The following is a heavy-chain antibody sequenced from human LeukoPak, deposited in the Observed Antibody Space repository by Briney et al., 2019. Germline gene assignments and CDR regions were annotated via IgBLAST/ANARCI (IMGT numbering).Heavy chain of an antibody. V-gene: IGHV4-39*01. CDR3: SFFAY. D-gene: IGHD6-13*01. Sequence: PSETLSLTCTVSGDSIGSSNNCWAWVRQPPGKGLEWLGSSFYSGSTYYNPSRKSRVTISVDTSKNQFSLNLYSVTAADTATYSSSFFAYWGQGTLVTVSS. CDR1: GDSIGSSNNC. CDR2: SFYSGST. J-gene: IGHJ4*02.